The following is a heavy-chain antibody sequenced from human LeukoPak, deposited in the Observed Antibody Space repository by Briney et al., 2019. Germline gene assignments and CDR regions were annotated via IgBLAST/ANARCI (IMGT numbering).Heavy chain of an antibody. CDR2: IDWDGGST. CDR3: AKDMSSSGYDRLDY. D-gene: IGHD5-12*01. Sequence: GGSLRLSCAASGLTLDDYAMHWVRQAPGKGLEWVSLIDWDGGSTYYTDSVKGRFTISRDNSKNSLFLQMNSLRAEDTALYYCAKDMSSSGYDRLDYWGQGTLVTVSS. CDR1: GLTLDDYA. V-gene: IGHV3-43D*03. J-gene: IGHJ4*02.